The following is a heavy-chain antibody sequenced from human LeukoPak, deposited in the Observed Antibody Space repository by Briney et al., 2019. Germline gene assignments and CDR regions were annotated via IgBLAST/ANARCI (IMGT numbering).Heavy chain of an antibody. J-gene: IGHJ5*02. CDR2: INHSGST. CDR1: GGSFSGYY. CDR3: ARDSRQLWPYFDP. Sequence: SETLSLTCAVYGGSFSGYYWSWIRQPPGKGLGWIGEINHSGSTNYNPSLKSRVTISVDTSKNQFSLKLSSVTAADTAVYYCARDSRQLWPYFDPWGQGTLVTVSS. V-gene: IGHV4-34*01. D-gene: IGHD5-18*01.